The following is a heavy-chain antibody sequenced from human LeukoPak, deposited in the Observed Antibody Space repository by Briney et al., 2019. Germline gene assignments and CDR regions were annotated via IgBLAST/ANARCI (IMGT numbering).Heavy chain of an antibody. Sequence: PGGSLRLSCAASGFTFSSYGMHWVRQAPGKGLEWVAVISYDGSNKYYADSVKGRFTISRDNSKNTLYLQMNSLRAEDTAVYNCAKEQSGVQSYWGQGTLVTVSS. CDR3: AKEQSGVQSY. CDR1: GFTFSSYG. D-gene: IGHD3-10*01. J-gene: IGHJ4*02. CDR2: ISYDGSNK. V-gene: IGHV3-30*18.